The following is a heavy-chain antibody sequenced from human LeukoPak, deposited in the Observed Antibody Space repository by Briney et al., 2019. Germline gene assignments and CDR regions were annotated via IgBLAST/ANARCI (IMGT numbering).Heavy chain of an antibody. CDR1: GLTFSSFG. CDR2: IWYDASNK. CDR3: AKGYYDSSGYYVIGAFDI. V-gene: IGHV3-33*06. D-gene: IGHD3-22*01. J-gene: IGHJ3*02. Sequence: PGRSLTLSCAASGLTFSSFGMHWVRQAPGKGLEWVAVIWYDASNKYYVDSVKGRFTISRDNSKNTLYLQMNSLRAEDTAVYYCAKGYYDSSGYYVIGAFDIWGQGTMVTVSS.